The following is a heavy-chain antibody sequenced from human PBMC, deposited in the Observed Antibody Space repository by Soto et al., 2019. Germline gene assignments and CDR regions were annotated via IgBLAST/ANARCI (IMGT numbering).Heavy chain of an antibody. J-gene: IGHJ4*02. Sequence: PGGSLRLSCAASGFTFSSYAMSWFRQAPGKGLVWVSAISGSGGSTYYADSVKGRFTISRDNSKNTLYLQMNSLRAEDTAVYYCANRQNWNYASPFVYYFDYWGQGTLVTVSS. CDR2: ISGSGGST. CDR3: ANRQNWNYASPFVYYFDY. V-gene: IGHV3-23*01. D-gene: IGHD1-7*01. CDR1: GFTFSSYA.